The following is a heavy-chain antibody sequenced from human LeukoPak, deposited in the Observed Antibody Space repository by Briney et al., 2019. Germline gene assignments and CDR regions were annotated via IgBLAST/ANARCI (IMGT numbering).Heavy chain of an antibody. D-gene: IGHD3-22*01. Sequence: ASVKVSCKASGYTFTGHYMHWVRQAPGQGLEWMGWINPNSGGTNYAQKFQGRVTMTRDTSISTAYLQWSSLKASDTAMYYCARHLRVGDYYDSSGYYGPFDYWGQGTLVTVSS. CDR3: ARHLRVGDYYDSSGYYGPFDY. CDR2: INPNSGGT. V-gene: IGHV1-2*02. J-gene: IGHJ4*02. CDR1: GYTFTGHY.